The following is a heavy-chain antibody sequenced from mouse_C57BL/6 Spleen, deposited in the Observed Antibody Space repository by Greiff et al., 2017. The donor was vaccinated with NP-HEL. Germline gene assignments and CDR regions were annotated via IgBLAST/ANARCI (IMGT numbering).Heavy chain of an antibody. CDR2: IDPSDSYT. J-gene: IGHJ1*03. CDR3: ARKGISGGYFDV. V-gene: IGHV1-59*01. Sequence: VKLQQPGAELVRPGTSVKLSCKASGYTFTSYWMHWVKQRPGQGLEWIGVIDPSDSYTNYNQKFKGKATLTVDTSSSTAYLQLSSLTSEDSAVYYCARKGISGGYFDVWGTGTTVTVSS. CDR1: GYTFTSYW.